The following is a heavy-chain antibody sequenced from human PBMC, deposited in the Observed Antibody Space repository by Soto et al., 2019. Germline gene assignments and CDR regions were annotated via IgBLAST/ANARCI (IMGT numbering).Heavy chain of an antibody. D-gene: IGHD3-10*01. J-gene: IGHJ4*02. Sequence: QLQLQESGSGLVKPSQTLSLTCAVSGGSISSGGYSWNWIRQSPGKGLEWIGYIYHSGSTYYNPSLKSRVTMSVDRSKNQFSLKLTSVTAADTAVYYCARDSTAGGYLDNWGQGTLVTVSS. CDR1: GGSISSGGYS. V-gene: IGHV4-30-2*06. CDR3: ARDSTAGGYLDN. CDR2: IYHSGST.